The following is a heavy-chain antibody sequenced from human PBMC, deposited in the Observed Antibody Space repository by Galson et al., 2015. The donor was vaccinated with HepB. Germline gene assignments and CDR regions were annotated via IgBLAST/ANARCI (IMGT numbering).Heavy chain of an antibody. D-gene: IGHD3-3*01. Sequence: ETLSLTCAVYGGSFSGYYWSWIRQPPGKGLEWIGGINHSGSTNYNPSLKSRVTISVDTSKNQFSLKLSSVTAADTAVYYCARGLYYDFWSGYSGSYFDYWGQGTLVTVSS. CDR3: ARGLYYDFWSGYSGSYFDY. V-gene: IGHV4-34*01. J-gene: IGHJ4*02. CDR1: GGSFSGYY. CDR2: INHSGST.